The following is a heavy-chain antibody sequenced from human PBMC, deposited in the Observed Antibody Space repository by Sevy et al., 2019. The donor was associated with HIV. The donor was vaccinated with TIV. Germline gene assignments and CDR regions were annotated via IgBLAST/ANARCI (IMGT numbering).Heavy chain of an antibody. CDR2: ISGSGGST. Sequence: GGSLRLSCAASGFTFSSYAMSWVRQAPGKGLEWVSAISGSGGSTYYADSVKGRFTISRDNSKNTLYLQINSLRAEDTAVYYCAKTGIITSGYSSSWYGYYFDYWGQGTLVTVSS. J-gene: IGHJ4*02. V-gene: IGHV3-23*01. CDR1: GFTFSSYA. CDR3: AKTGIITSGYSSSWYGYYFDY. D-gene: IGHD6-13*01.